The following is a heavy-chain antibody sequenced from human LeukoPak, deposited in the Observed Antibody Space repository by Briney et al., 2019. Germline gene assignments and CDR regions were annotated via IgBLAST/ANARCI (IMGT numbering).Heavy chain of an antibody. CDR3: AKALKGGPFDY. D-gene: IGHD3-16*01. J-gene: IGHJ4*02. CDR1: GFTFSSYG. CDR2: ISYDGSNK. Sequence: GGSLRLSCAASGFTFSSYGMHRVRQAPGKGPEGVAVISYDGSNKYYADSVKGRFTISRDNSKNTLYLQMNSLRAEDTAVYYCAKALKGGPFDYWGQGTLVTVSS. V-gene: IGHV3-30*18.